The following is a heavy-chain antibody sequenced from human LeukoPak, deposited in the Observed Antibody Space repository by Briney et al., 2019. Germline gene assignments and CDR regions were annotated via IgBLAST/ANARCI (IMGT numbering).Heavy chain of an antibody. D-gene: IGHD3-22*01. V-gene: IGHV3-30-3*01. Sequence: GRSLRLSCAASGFTFSSYAMHWVRQAPGKGLEWVAVISYDGSNKYYADSVKGRFTISRDNSKNTLYLQMNSLRAEDTAVYYCARDEDSSGYYKGETFDYWGQGTLVTVSS. CDR1: GFTFSSYA. J-gene: IGHJ4*02. CDR3: ARDEDSSGYYKGETFDY. CDR2: ISYDGSNK.